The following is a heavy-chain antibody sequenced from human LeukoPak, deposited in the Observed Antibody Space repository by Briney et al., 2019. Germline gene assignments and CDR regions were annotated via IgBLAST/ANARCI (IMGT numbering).Heavy chain of an antibody. CDR1: GGTFSSYA. V-gene: IGHV1-69*05. CDR2: IIPIFGTA. D-gene: IGHD1-26*01. CDR3: ARDLGATMIRYYMDV. J-gene: IGHJ6*03. Sequence: GASVKVSCKASGGTFSSYAISWVRQAPGQGLEWMGGIIPIFGTANYAQKFQGRVTITTDESTSTAYMELSSLRSEDTAVYYCARDLGATMIRYYMDVWGKGTTVTVSS.